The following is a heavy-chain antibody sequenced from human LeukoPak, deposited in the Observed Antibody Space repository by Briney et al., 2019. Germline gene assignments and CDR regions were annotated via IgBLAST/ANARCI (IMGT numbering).Heavy chain of an antibody. V-gene: IGHV3-30*01. Sequence: GRSLRLPCAASGFTFSRYAMNWVRQAPGKGLEWVTTISYDGSDKFYADSVKGRFTISRDSSNNTLYLQTNSLRPEDTALYYCARAGFGAGDYYYYMDVWGKGTTVTVSS. J-gene: IGHJ6*03. D-gene: IGHD3-16*01. CDR3: ARAGFGAGDYYYYMDV. CDR2: ISYDGSDK. CDR1: GFTFSRYA.